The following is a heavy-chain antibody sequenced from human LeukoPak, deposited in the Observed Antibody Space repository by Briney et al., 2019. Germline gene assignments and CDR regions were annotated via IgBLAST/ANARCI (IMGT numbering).Heavy chain of an antibody. CDR2: INPNSGGT. D-gene: IGHD3-22*01. V-gene: IGHV1-2*02. CDR1: GYTFTGYY. Sequence: ASVKLSCKASGYTFTGYYMHWVRHAPGQGLELEGWINPNSGGTNYAQKFQSRVTMTREASISKAYMELMRLGTDATAVVYCSRDRLPRSGYYGVLTYYFDYWGQGNLVNVSS. CDR3: SRDRLPRSGYYGVLTYYFDY. J-gene: IGHJ4*02.